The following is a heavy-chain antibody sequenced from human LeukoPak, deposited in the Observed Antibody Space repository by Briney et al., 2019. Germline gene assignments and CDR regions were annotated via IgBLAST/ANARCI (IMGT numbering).Heavy chain of an antibody. CDR2: IYHSGST. J-gene: IGHJ3*02. D-gene: IGHD6-19*01. CDR3: ARGREYSSGYEAFNI. CDR1: GDSISSGYY. Sequence: SETLSLSCAVSGDSISSGYYWGWIRQPPGKGLEWIGGIYHSGSTYDNPSLKSRVTISVDTSKNQFSLKLNSVTAADTAVYYCARGREYSSGYEAFNIWGQGTMVSVSS. V-gene: IGHV4-38-2*01.